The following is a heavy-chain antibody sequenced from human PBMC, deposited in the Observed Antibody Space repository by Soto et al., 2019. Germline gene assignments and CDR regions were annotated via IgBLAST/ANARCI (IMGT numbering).Heavy chain of an antibody. CDR2: IIPLFGTT. CDR3: ARDSIAAAGTDY. Sequence: VKVSCKASGGTFSSYTIAWVRQAPGQGLEWMGEIIPLFGTTNYVEKFQGRLTITADASTSTAYMELSSLRSEDTAMYYCARDSIAAAGTDYWGQGTLVTVSS. CDR1: GGTFSSYT. V-gene: IGHV1-69*01. J-gene: IGHJ4*02. D-gene: IGHD6-13*01.